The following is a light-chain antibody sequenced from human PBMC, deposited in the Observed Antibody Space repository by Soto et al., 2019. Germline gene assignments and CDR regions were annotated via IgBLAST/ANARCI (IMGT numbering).Light chain of an antibody. V-gene: IGKV3-15*01. J-gene: IGKJ4*01. CDR2: GAS. CDR1: QSLSSN. CDR3: QQYNKWPPLT. Sequence: IVMTQSRATLSVSPGERATLSCRASQSLSSNVAWYQQKPGQAPRLLIHGASTRATGIPARFSGSGSGTEFTLTISSLQSEDFAVYYCQQYNKWPPLTFGGGTKVDIK.